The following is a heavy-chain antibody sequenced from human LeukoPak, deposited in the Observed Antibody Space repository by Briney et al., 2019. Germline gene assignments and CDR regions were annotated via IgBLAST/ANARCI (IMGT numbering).Heavy chain of an antibody. CDR3: ARDPRDTVTNPNRDY. V-gene: IGHV3-21*01. D-gene: IGHD4-11*01. CDR2: ISSSSSYI. J-gene: IGHJ4*02. CDR1: GFTFSSYS. Sequence: GGSLRLSCAASGFTFSSYSMNWVRQAPGKGLESVSSISSSSSYIYYADSVKGRFTISRDNAKNSLYLQMNSLRAEDTAVYYCARDPRDTVTNPNRDYWGQGTLVTVSS.